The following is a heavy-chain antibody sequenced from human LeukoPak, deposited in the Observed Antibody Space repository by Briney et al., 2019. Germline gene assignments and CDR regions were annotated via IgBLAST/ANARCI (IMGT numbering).Heavy chain of an antibody. CDR2: INPNSGLT. CDR3: ARDIVVVPAVEAEDC. V-gene: IGHV1-2*02. J-gene: IGHJ4*02. D-gene: IGHD2-2*01. Sequence: GASVNVSCKASGYTLGDYYMHWVRQAPGQGLEWMGWINPNSGLTNYAQRFQGRVTMTADTSVNTAYMHLTGLTSDDSAVYYCARDIVVVPAVEAEDCWGQGTLVIVSS. CDR1: GYTLGDYY.